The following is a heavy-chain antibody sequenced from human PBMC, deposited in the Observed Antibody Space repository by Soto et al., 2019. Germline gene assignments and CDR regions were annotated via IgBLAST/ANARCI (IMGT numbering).Heavy chain of an antibody. Sequence: SETLSLTCTVSGGSISSGDYYWSWIRQPPGKGLEWIGYIYYSGSTYYNPSLKSRVTISVDTSKNQFSLKLSSVTAADTAVYYCAISSSSWDDFDYWGQGTLVTVSS. J-gene: IGHJ4*02. CDR3: AISSSSWDDFDY. D-gene: IGHD6-13*01. CDR1: GGSISSGDYY. CDR2: IYYSGST. V-gene: IGHV4-30-4*01.